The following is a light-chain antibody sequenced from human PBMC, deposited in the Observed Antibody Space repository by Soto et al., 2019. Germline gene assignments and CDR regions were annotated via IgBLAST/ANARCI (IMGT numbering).Light chain of an antibody. CDR3: CSYAGSTTLYV. CDR2: EAF. V-gene: IGLV2-23*01. J-gene: IGLJ1*01. CDR1: SSDVGSYNL. Sequence: QSALTQPASVSGSPGQSITIACTGTSSDVGSYNLVSWYQQHPGTAPKLMIYEAFKRPSGVSNRFSGSKSGDTASLTISGLQAEDEADYYCCSYAGSTTLYVFGTGTXVTVL.